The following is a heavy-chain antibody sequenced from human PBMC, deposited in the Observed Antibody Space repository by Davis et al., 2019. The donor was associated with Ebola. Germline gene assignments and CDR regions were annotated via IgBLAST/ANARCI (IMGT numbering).Heavy chain of an antibody. J-gene: IGHJ5*02. CDR3: AREGEFYDFWSGYNWFDP. CDR1: GGSISSYY. V-gene: IGHV4-4*07. D-gene: IGHD3-3*01. Sequence: SETLSLTCTVSGGSISSYYWSWIRQPAGKGLEWIGRIYTSGSTNYNPSLKSRVTMPVDTSKNQFSLKLSSVTAADTAVYYCAREGEFYDFWSGYNWFDPWGQGTLVTVSS. CDR2: IYTSGST.